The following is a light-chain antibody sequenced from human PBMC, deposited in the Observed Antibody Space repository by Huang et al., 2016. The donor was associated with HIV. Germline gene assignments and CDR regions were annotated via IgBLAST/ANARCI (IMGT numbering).Light chain of an antibody. CDR3: QQYGTSPRT. CDR2: NAF. V-gene: IGKV3-20*01. J-gene: IGKJ1*01. Sequence: EIVLTQSPGTLSLSPGERATLSCRASQTVSSSNLAWFQQKACQAPRLLIYNAFRRATGIPERFSGSGSGTDFTLTISRLEPEDFAVYYCQQYGTSPRTFGQGTKLDIK. CDR1: QTVSSSN.